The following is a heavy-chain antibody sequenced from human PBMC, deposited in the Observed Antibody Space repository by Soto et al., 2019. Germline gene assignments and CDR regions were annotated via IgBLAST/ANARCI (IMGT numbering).Heavy chain of an antibody. J-gene: IGHJ6*02. CDR2: ISSSGSTV. D-gene: IGHD3-3*01. Sequence: GGSLRLSCAASGFTFSDYYMSWIRQAPGKGLEWVSYISSSGSTVYYADSVKGRFTISRDNAKNSLYLQMNSLRAEDTAVYYCARDHVDTIFGVYGGMDVWGQGTTVTVSS. CDR1: GFTFSDYY. CDR3: ARDHVDTIFGVYGGMDV. V-gene: IGHV3-11*01.